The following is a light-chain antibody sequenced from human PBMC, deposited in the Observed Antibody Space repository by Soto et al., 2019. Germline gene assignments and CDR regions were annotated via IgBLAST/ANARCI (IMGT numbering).Light chain of an antibody. J-gene: IGLJ1*01. CDR2: GVT. Sequence: QSALTQPASVSGSPGQSITISYTGTSSDVGGYNYVSWYQQHPGIAPKLLIYGVTNRPSGVSTRFSGSKSGNTASLTISGLQAEDEADYHCSSYTSASTLLYLSGPGTKVTVL. CDR3: SSYTSASTLLYL. CDR1: SSDVGGYNY. V-gene: IGLV2-14*01.